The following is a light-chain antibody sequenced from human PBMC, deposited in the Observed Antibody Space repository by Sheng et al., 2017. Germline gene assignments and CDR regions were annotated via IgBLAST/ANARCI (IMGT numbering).Light chain of an antibody. CDR2: KAS. CDR3: QQYNSHST. V-gene: IGKV1-5*03. Sequence: DIQMTQSPSTLSASVGDRVTITCRASQRISTWLAWYQQKPGKAPNLLIYKASSLKSGVPSRFSGSGAGTEFTLTINSLQPDDFATYYCQQYNSHSTFGQGTKLEIK. J-gene: IGKJ2*01. CDR1: QRISTW.